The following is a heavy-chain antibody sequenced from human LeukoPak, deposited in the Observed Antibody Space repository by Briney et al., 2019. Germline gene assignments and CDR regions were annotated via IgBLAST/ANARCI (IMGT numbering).Heavy chain of an antibody. CDR1: RDSVSSNSTA. D-gene: IGHD1-14*01. CDR3: ARGLLRYSFDY. V-gene: IGHV6-1*01. CDR2: TYYRSNWYN. J-gene: IGHJ4*02. Sequence: SQTLSLTCAISRDSVSSNSTAWNWIRKSPSRGLEWLGRTYYRSNWYNDYAVSVKSRITINPDTSKNQFSLQLNSVTPEDTAVYYCARGLLRYSFDYWGQGTLVTVSS.